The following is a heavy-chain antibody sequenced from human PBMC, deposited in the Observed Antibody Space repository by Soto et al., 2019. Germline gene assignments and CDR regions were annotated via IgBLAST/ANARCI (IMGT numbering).Heavy chain of an antibody. V-gene: IGHV4-59*08. CDR3: ARRYSGYGDY. J-gene: IGHJ4*02. CDR2: IYFSGSA. Sequence: SETLSLTCTVSGGSITSYYWSWIRQPPGKGLEWIGYIYFSGSANYNPSLKSRVTISVDTSKNQFSLKLSSVTAADTAVYYCARRYSGYGDYWAQGTLDTGSS. D-gene: IGHD5-12*01. CDR1: GGSITSYY.